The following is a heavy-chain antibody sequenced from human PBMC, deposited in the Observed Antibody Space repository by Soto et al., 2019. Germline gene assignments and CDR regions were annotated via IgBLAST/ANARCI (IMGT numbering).Heavy chain of an antibody. D-gene: IGHD3-22*01. Sequence: QVQLQESGPGLVKHSQTLSLTCTVSGGSISSGGYYCNLNREQTGKGLEWIGNIYYSGSTYYNPCRKSRVTIPVDTSKNQFSLTLTSVTAADTAVYYCARDSSGYYHFDSWGQGTLVTVSS. J-gene: IGHJ4*02. CDR1: GGSISSGGYY. CDR3: ARDSSGYYHFDS. V-gene: IGHV4-31*03. CDR2: IYYSGST.